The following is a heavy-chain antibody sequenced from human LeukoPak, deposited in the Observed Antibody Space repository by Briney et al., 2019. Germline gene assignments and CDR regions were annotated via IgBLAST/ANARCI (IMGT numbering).Heavy chain of an antibody. CDR2: FDPEDGET. J-gene: IGHJ4*02. D-gene: IGHD3-10*01. CDR3: ATVWSGENYFDY. V-gene: IGHV1-24*01. CDR1: GYTLTELS. Sequence: ASVKVSCKVSGYTLTELSMHRVRQAPGKGLEWMGGFDPEDGETIYAQKFQGRVTMTEDTSTDTAYMELSSLRSEDTAVYYCATVWSGENYFDYWGQGTLVTVSS.